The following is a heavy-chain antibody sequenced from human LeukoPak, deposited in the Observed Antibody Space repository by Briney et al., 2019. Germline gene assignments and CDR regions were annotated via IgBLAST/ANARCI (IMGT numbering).Heavy chain of an antibody. D-gene: IGHD3/OR15-3a*01. J-gene: IGHJ4*02. Sequence: KPSETLSLTCTVSGYSISSGYYWGWIRQPPGKGLEWIGSIYYSGSTYYNPSLKSRVTISVDTSKNQFSLKLSSVTAADTAVYYCARHGLSIQQDLRYFDYWGQGTLVTVSS. V-gene: IGHV4-38-2*02. CDR3: ARHGLSIQQDLRYFDY. CDR1: GYSISSGYY. CDR2: IYYSGST.